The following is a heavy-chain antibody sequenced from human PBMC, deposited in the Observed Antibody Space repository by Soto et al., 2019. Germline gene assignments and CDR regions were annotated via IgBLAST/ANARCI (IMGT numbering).Heavy chain of an antibody. Sequence: VQLQGSGPGLLKPSQTLSLTCTVSGASVNTGDHYWSFIRQSPGKGLEWLGYIFYSGDTYYNPSLKSRATISLNTSRNQFSLTLTSVTDADTAVYYCVGTGTTDDFWGQGTLVTVSS. CDR1: GASVNTGDHY. CDR2: IFYSGDT. V-gene: IGHV4-30-4*01. CDR3: VGTGTTDDF. D-gene: IGHD1-7*01. J-gene: IGHJ1*01.